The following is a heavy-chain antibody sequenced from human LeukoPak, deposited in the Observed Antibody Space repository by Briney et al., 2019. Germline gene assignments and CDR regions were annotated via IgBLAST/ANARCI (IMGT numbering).Heavy chain of an antibody. CDR3: ARDRRYDSSGYFYA. Sequence: SVTVSCTASGGTFSSYAISWVRQAPGQGLEWMGGIIPIFGTPNYAQKFQGRVTITADGSTSTAYMELSSLRSEDTAVYYCARDRRYDSSGYFYAWGQGTLVTVSS. CDR1: GGTFSSYA. V-gene: IGHV1-69*13. D-gene: IGHD3-22*01. J-gene: IGHJ4*02. CDR2: IIPIFGTP.